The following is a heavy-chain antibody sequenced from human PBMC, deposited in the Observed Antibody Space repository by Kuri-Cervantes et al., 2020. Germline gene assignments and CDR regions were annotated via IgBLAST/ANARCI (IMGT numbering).Heavy chain of an antibody. Sequence: GESLKISCAVSGFTVSGDYMTWIRQAPGKGLEWVSYISSSGSTIYYADSVKGRFTISRDNAKNSLYLQMNSLRAEDTAVYYCAKDWGYSGSYGVISYYYGMDVWGQGTTVTVSS. J-gene: IGHJ6*02. V-gene: IGHV3-11*01. CDR2: ISSSGSTI. CDR1: GFTVSGDY. D-gene: IGHD1-26*01. CDR3: AKDWGYSGSYGVISYYYGMDV.